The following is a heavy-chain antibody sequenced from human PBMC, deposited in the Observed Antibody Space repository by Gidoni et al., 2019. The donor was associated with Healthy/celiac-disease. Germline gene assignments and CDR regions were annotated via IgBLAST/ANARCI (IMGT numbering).Heavy chain of an antibody. CDR3: AKGGAVAGAIDY. D-gene: IGHD6-19*01. J-gene: IGHJ4*02. CDR2: ISWNSGSR. Sequence: EVQLVESGGGWEQPGSSLRLPLSSSGFTFDDYAIHWVRQAPGKGLEWVSGISWNSGSRGYADSVKGRFTISRDNAKNSLYLQMNSLRAEDTALYYCAKGGAVAGAIDYWGQGTLVTVSS. V-gene: IGHV3-9*01. CDR1: GFTFDDYA.